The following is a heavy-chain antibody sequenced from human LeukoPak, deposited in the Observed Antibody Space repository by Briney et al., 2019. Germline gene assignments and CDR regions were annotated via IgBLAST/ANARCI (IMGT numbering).Heavy chain of an antibody. CDR1: GFTLNRNA. D-gene: IGHD6-19*01. V-gene: IGHV3-23*01. CDR2: IGGSGDKT. Sequence: QAGGSLRLSCAASGFTLNRNAISWVRQAPGKGLEWVSTIGGSGDKTFYADSVKGRFTISRDNSKNMVHLQMNSLTGEDTALYYCVRRGDASSGWGDHDFWGQGALVTVSS. J-gene: IGHJ4*02. CDR3: VRRGDASSGWGDHDF.